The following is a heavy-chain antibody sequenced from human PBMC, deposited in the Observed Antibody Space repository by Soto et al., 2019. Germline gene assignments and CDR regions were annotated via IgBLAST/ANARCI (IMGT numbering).Heavy chain of an antibody. V-gene: IGHV3-53*01. Sequence: GGSLRLSCTFSGFSVTNSYINWVRQAPGKGLEWVSILYSSGTTYYADSVRGRFTVSRDDSKNTLFLHMNSLRADDTAVYYCARDWSKFSYNYPYYYAMDAWGPGTTDTVSS. CDR3: ARDWSKFSYNYPYYYAMDA. CDR2: LYSSGTT. J-gene: IGHJ6*02. CDR1: GFSVTNSY. D-gene: IGHD5-18*01.